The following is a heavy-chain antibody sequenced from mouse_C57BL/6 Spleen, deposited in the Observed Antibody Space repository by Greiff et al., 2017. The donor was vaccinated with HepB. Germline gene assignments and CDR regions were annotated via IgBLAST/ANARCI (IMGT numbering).Heavy chain of an antibody. Sequence: EVMLVESGGGLVQPGGSLSLSCAASGFTFTDYYMSWVRQPPGKALEWLGFIRNKANGYTTEYSASVKGRFTISRDNSQSILYLQMNALRAEDSATYYCARSGGNYFNWYFDVWGTGTTVTVSS. CDR3: ARSGGNYFNWYFDV. V-gene: IGHV7-3*01. D-gene: IGHD2-1*01. CDR2: IRNKANGYTT. CDR1: GFTFTDYY. J-gene: IGHJ1*03.